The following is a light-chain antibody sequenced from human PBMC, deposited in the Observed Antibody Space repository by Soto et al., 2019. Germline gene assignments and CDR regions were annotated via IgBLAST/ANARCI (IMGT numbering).Light chain of an antibody. V-gene: IGKV3-15*01. CDR2: DTS. Sequence: EVVRRQTQGKLFVSGGGVVPGARRVSQGIGDTLAWYQHKPGQTLRLLIYDTSTRATGVPARFSGSRSGPEFNLTINSLQSEDFAIYYCQPYNTWPLTFGGGTKVEIK. CDR3: QPYNTWPLT. CDR1: QGIGDT. J-gene: IGKJ4*01.